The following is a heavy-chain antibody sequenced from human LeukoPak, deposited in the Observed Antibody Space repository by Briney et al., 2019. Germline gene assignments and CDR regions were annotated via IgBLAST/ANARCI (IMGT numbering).Heavy chain of an antibody. CDR1: GGSISSYY. CDR2: IYYSGST. CDR3: AKYEPYCRGGSCYGWFDP. Sequence: SETLSLTCTVSGGSISSYYWSWIRQPPGKGLEWIGYIYYSGSTKYNPSLKSRVTISVDTSRNQFSLKLSSVTAADTAVYYCAKYEPYCRGGSCYGWFDPWGQGTLVTVSS. J-gene: IGHJ5*02. V-gene: IGHV4-59*01. D-gene: IGHD2-15*01.